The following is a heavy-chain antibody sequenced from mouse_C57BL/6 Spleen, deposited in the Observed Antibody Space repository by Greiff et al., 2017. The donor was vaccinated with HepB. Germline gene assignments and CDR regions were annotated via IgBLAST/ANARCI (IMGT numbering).Heavy chain of an antibody. J-gene: IGHJ4*01. D-gene: IGHD3-3*01. CDR1: GFTFSDYY. V-gene: IGHV5-16*01. Sequence: EVQRVESEGGLVQPGSSMKLSCTASGFTFSDYYMAWVRQVPEKGLEWVANINYDGSSTYYLDSLKSRFIISRDNAKNILYLQMSSLKSEDTATYYCARGLGRDAMDYWGQGTSVTVSS. CDR2: INYDGSST. CDR3: ARGLGRDAMDY.